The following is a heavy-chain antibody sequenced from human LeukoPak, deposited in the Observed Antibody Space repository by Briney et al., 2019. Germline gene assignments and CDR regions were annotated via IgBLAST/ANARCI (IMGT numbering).Heavy chain of an antibody. Sequence: GGSVRPSCAASGFTFSSYAMSWVRQTPGKGLEWVSAISGSGGSTYYADSVKGRFTISRDNSKNTLYLQMNSLRAEDTAVYYCAKGRSGLRSWFDPWGQGTLVTVS. J-gene: IGHJ5*02. V-gene: IGHV3-23*01. CDR2: ISGSGGST. CDR3: AKGRSGLRSWFDP. CDR1: GFTFSSYA. D-gene: IGHD6-19*01.